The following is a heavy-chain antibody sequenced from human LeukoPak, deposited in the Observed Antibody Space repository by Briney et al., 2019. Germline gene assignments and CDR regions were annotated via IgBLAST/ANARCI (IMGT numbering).Heavy chain of an antibody. J-gene: IGHJ6*04. V-gene: IGHV3-48*03. Sequence: GGSLRLSCAASGSTFSSYEMNWVRQAPGKGLEWVSYISSSGSTIYYADSVKGRFTISRDNAKNSLYLQMNSLRAEDTAVYYCAELGITTIGGVWGKGTTVTISS. CDR3: AELGITTIGGV. D-gene: IGHD3-10*02. CDR2: ISSSGSTI. CDR1: GSTFSSYE.